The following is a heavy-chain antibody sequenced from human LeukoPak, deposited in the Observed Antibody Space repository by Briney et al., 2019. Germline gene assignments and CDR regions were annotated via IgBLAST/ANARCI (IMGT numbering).Heavy chain of an antibody. V-gene: IGHV4-34*01. CDR3: ARDKFCSDTGSCNIGLFDF. CDR1: GGSFSGYY. D-gene: IGHD2-15*01. J-gene: IGHJ4*02. Sequence: PSETLSLTCGAFGGSFSGYYWTWLRQPPGKGLEWIGQINHRGSSHYNPSLRSRVTISVDTSKTQFSLKPTSVTAADTAVYYCARDKFCSDTGSCNIGLFDFWGQGALVTVSS. CDR2: INHRGSS.